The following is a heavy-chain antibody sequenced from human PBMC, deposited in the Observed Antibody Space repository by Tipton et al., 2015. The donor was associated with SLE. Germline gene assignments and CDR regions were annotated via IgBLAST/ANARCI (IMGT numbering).Heavy chain of an antibody. J-gene: IGHJ4*02. Sequence: GLVKPSQTLILTCAISEDSVSSNSAAWNWIRQSPSRGLEWLGRTCYRSKWYNDYALSVKSRITINPDTSKNQFSLQLNSVTPEDTAVYYCARGALRYLAVAYFDYWGQGTLVTVSS. CDR3: ARGALRYLAVAYFDY. CDR1: EDSVSSNSAA. CDR2: TCYRSKWYN. D-gene: IGHD6-19*01. V-gene: IGHV6-1*01.